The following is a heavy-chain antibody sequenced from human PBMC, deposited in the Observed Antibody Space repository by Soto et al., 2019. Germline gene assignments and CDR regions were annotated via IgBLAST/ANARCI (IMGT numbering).Heavy chain of an antibody. CDR2: ISSSAGTI. D-gene: IGHD6-19*01. V-gene: IGHV3-11*01. CDR1: GFTFSDYY. J-gene: IGHJ6*02. Sequence: GGSLRLSCAASGFTFSDYYMSWIRQAPGKGLEWISSISSSAGTIYYGDSVKGRFTISRDNAKNSLFLQVNSLRAEDTAVYYCARDRLANVWGQGTTVTVSS. CDR3: ARDRLANV.